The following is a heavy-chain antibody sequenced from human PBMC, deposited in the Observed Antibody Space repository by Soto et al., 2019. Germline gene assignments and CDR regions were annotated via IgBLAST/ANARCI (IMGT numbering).Heavy chain of an antibody. CDR1: GFSFSTSC. Sequence: GGSLRLSCAASGFSFSTSCMHWVRQAPGKGLEWVAVIWYDGSNKYYGDSVKGRFTISRDNSKNTLYLQMNSLRVEDTALYFCARDSSSASIYAKNWGQGTLVTVSS. V-gene: IGHV3-33*01. CDR2: IWYDGSNK. J-gene: IGHJ4*02. CDR3: ARDSSSASIYAKN. D-gene: IGHD2-21*01.